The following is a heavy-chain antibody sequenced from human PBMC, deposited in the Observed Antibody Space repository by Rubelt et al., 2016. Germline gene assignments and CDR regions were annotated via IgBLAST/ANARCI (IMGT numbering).Heavy chain of an antibody. V-gene: IGHV1-69*04. CDR1: GGTFSSYA. J-gene: IGHJ4*02. CDR3: ARDPPVTTSPHG. Sequence: QVQLVQSGAEVKKPGSSVKVSCKASGGTFSSYAISWVRQAPGQGLEWMGRIIPILGIANYAQKFQGRVPIPAAKSTSTSYMELSSLRSEDTAVYYCARDPPVTTSPHGWGQGTLVTVSS. CDR2: IIPILGIA. D-gene: IGHD4-17*01.